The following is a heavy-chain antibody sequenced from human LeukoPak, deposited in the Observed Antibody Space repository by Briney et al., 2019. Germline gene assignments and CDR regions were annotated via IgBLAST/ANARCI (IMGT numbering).Heavy chain of an antibody. CDR1: GYTFTSYG. CDR2: ISAYNGNT. Sequence: GASVKVSCKASGYTFTSYGISWVRQAPGQGLEWMGWISAYNGNTNYAQKLQGRVTMTTDTSTSTAYMELRSLRSDDTAVYYCARDQSGSGSLGTGFDPWGQGTLVTVSS. CDR3: ARDQSGSGSLGTGFDP. J-gene: IGHJ5*02. D-gene: IGHD3-22*01. V-gene: IGHV1-18*01.